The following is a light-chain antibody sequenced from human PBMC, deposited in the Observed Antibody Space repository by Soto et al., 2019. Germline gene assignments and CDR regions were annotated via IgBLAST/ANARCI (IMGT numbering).Light chain of an antibody. CDR3: HQYDNAPQT. Sequence: ESVLTQSPGTLSLSPGDRATLSCRASQSVSSNYLAWYQQKPGQAPRLLIYDASRRATGIPDRFSGSGSGTDFSLTIIRLEPEDFAVYYCHQYDNAPQTYGQGTKVDI. CDR2: DAS. V-gene: IGKV3-20*01. CDR1: QSVSSNY. J-gene: IGKJ2*01.